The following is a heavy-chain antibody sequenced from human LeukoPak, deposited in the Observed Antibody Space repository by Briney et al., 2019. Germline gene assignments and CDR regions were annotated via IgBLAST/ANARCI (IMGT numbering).Heavy chain of an antibody. CDR1: GGSISSYY. D-gene: IGHD3-22*01. CDR3: ARDRGYYDSTRFSRFDP. Sequence: PSETLSLTCTVSGGSISSYYWSWIRQPPGKGLEWIGYIYYSGSTNYNPSLKSRVTISVDTSKNQFSLKLSSVTAADTAVYYCARDRGYYDSTRFSRFDPWGQGTLVTVSS. V-gene: IGHV4-59*01. J-gene: IGHJ5*02. CDR2: IYYSGST.